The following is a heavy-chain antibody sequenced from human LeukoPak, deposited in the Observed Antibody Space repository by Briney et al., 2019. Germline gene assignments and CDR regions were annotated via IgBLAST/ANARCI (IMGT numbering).Heavy chain of an antibody. V-gene: IGHV4-61*02. CDR1: GDPIRSDSFY. CDR3: ARDRSSGWLNWFDP. D-gene: IGHD6-19*01. Sequence: SETLSLTCTVPGDPIRSDSFYWNWIRQPAGKGLQWIGRIYASGNTNYNPSLKSRVTISLDTSRNRFSLNLRSVTATDTAVYFCARDRSSGWLNWFDPWGQGTLVTVSP. CDR2: IYASGNT. J-gene: IGHJ5*02.